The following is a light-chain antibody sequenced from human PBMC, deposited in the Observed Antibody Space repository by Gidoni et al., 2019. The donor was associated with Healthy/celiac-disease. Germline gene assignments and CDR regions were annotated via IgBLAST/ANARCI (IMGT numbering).Light chain of an antibody. CDR1: RDITKY. V-gene: IGKV1-33*01. CDR3: QQYDNLPYT. Sequence: DIQMTQSPSSLSASVGDRVTITGQASRDITKYLNWYQQKPGKAPKLLIYDASNLQAGVPSRFSGSGSGTHFTFTISSLLPEDFATYYCQQYDNLPYTFGQGTKLEIK. CDR2: DAS. J-gene: IGKJ2*01.